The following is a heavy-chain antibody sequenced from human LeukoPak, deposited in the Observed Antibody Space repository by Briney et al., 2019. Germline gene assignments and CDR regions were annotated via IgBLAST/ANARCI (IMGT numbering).Heavy chain of an antibody. CDR2: IYSGGST. D-gene: IGHD3-10*01. V-gene: IGHV3-66*01. Sequence: TGGSLRLSCAASGFTVSSNYMSWVRQAPGKGLEWVSVIYSGGSTYYADSVKGRFTISRDNSKNTLYLQVNSLRAEDTAVYYCARDPLWFGESVWGQGTLVTVSS. CDR1: GFTVSSNY. J-gene: IGHJ4*02. CDR3: ARDPLWFGESV.